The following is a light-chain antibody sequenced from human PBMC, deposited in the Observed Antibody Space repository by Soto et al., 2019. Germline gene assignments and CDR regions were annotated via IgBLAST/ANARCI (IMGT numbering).Light chain of an antibody. Sequence: EIVLTQSPGTLSLSPGERATLSCRASQSVTSTYLAWYQQKPGQAPRLLIYDVSRRATGIPDRFSGSGSATDFTLTISRLEPEDFAVYYCQQYGNSPLTLGQGTKVDIK. J-gene: IGKJ1*01. CDR3: QQYGNSPLT. CDR1: QSVTSTY. CDR2: DVS. V-gene: IGKV3-20*01.